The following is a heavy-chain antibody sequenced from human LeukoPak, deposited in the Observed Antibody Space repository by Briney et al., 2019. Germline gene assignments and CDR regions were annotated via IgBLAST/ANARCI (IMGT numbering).Heavy chain of an antibody. D-gene: IGHD3-22*01. CDR3: ARVYDSSGYSSVDYYYGMDV. CDR1: GGSISSSNW. J-gene: IGHJ6*02. V-gene: IGHV4-4*02. Sequence: PSGTLSLTCAVLGGSISSSNWWSWVRQPPGKGLEWIGEIYHSGSTNYNPSLKSRVTISVDKSKNQFSLNLSSVTAADTAVYYCARVYDSSGYSSVDYYYGMDVWGQGTTVTVSS. CDR2: IYHSGST.